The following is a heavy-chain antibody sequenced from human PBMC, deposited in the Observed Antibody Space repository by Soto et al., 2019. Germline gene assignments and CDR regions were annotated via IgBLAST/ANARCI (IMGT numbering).Heavy chain of an antibody. V-gene: IGHV4-39*01. Sequence: QLQLQESGPGLVKPSETLSLTCTVSGGSISSSSYYWGWIRQPPGKGLEWIGSIYYSGSTYYNPSLKSRVTISVDTSKNQFSLKLSSVTAADTAVYYCAKGTTIFGVVTNDYWGQGTLVTVSS. CDR3: AKGTTIFGVVTNDY. CDR1: GGSISSSSYY. D-gene: IGHD3-3*01. J-gene: IGHJ4*02. CDR2: IYYSGST.